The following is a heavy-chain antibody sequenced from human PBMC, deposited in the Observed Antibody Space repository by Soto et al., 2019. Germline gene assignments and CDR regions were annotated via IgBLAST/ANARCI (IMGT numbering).Heavy chain of an antibody. CDR1: GYSFTSYW. J-gene: IGHJ6*02. D-gene: IGHD3-16*01. V-gene: IGHV5-10-1*01. CDR3: ARRAHMSRRGETFSYYYYGMDV. Sequence: GESLKISCKGSGYSFTSYWISWVRQMPRKGLEWMGRIDPIDSYTNYSPSFQGHVTISADKSISTAYLQWSSLKASDTAMYYCARRAHMSRRGETFSYYYYGMDVWGQGTTVTVSS. CDR2: IDPIDSYT.